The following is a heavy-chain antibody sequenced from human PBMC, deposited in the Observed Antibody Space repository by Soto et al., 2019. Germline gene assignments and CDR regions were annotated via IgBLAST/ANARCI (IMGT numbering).Heavy chain of an antibody. V-gene: IGHV4-39*01. D-gene: IGHD6-13*01. CDR1: GASSTVSTYH. CDR2: VHYSGST. Sequence: PSETLSLTCTVSGASSTVSTYHWGWIRQPPGKGLEWIGTVHYSGSTYYNPSFKSRVTISVDTSKSQFSLKLTSVTAADTAVYYCARHIAAASQGPVDYMDVWGKGTTVTVSS. J-gene: IGHJ6*03. CDR3: ARHIAAASQGPVDYMDV.